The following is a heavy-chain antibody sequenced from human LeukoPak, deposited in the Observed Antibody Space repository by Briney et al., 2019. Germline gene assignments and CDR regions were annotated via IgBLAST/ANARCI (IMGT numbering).Heavy chain of an antibody. Sequence: PGGSLRLSCAASGFTFSSYWMHWVRQAPGKGLVWVSRINSDGSSTSYADSVRGRLTIFRDNAKDSVYLQMNSLRAEDSATYYCVREGFYFFDFWGQGTLVTVSS. CDR3: VREGFYFFDF. V-gene: IGHV3-74*01. J-gene: IGHJ4*01. CDR1: GFTFSSYW. CDR2: INSDGSST.